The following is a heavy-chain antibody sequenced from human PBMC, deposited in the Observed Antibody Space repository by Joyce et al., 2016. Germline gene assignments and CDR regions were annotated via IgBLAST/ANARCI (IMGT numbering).Heavy chain of an antibody. Sequence: EVQLLESGGGLVQPGGSLRLSCAAYGFIFSNYDMGWVRQAPGKGLEWVSHITDSGDSTHYADSVKSRFTISRDNSKNTLYVQMNSLRAEDTAVYYCAKDSGSGSYYDYWGQGTLVTVSS. V-gene: IGHV3-23*01. CDR1: GFIFSNYD. CDR3: AKDSGSGSYYDY. CDR2: ITDSGDST. J-gene: IGHJ4*02. D-gene: IGHD3-10*01.